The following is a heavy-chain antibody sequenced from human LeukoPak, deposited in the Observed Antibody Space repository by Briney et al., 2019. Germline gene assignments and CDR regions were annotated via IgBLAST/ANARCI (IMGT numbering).Heavy chain of an antibody. CDR2: ISSSSSTI. J-gene: IGHJ4*02. Sequence: GGSLRLSCAASGFTFSNYWMSWVRQAPGKGLEWVSYISSSSSTIYYADSVKGRFTISRDNAKNSLYLQMNSLRDEDTAVYYCARDYGSGNYYNRNDYWGQGTLVTVSS. CDR3: ARDYGSGNYYNRNDY. D-gene: IGHD3-10*01. CDR1: GFTFSNYW. V-gene: IGHV3-48*02.